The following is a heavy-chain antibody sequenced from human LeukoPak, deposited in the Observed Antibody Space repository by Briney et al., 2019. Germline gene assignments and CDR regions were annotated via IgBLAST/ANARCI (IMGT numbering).Heavy chain of an antibody. CDR1: GFTFKNYG. CDR2: IWYDGNRH. V-gene: IGHV3-33*01. Sequence: GGSLRLSCAASGFTFKNYGMHWVRQAPGKGLEWVAVIWYDGNRHYYADSVKGRFTISRDNSKNTVDLQMNSLRAEDTAVYYCARASRDDAWNFYGMDVWGQGTTVAVSS. CDR3: ARASRDDAWNFYGMDV. D-gene: IGHD3-16*01. J-gene: IGHJ6*02.